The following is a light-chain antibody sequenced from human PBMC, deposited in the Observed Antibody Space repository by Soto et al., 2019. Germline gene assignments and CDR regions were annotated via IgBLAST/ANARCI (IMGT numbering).Light chain of an antibody. CDR3: QQYCSSPLT. Sequence: EIVLTQSPDTLSLSPGERATLSCRASQSVRSNYLAWYQPKPGQAPRFLIYDASSRATGIPDRFSGSGSGTDFTLTISRLEPEDFAVYYCQQYCSSPLTFGGGTKVEIK. J-gene: IGKJ4*01. CDR1: QSVRSNY. CDR2: DAS. V-gene: IGKV3-20*01.